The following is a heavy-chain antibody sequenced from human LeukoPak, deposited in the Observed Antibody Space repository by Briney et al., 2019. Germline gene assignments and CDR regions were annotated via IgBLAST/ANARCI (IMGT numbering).Heavy chain of an antibody. CDR3: AREAYSYGAFDI. CDR1: GFTFSSYA. D-gene: IGHD5-18*01. V-gene: IGHV3-30-3*01. CDR2: ISYDGSNK. J-gene: IGHJ3*02. Sequence: GGSLRLSCAASGFTFSSYAMHWVRQAPGKGLEWVAVISYDGSNKYYADSVKGRFTISRDNSKNTLYLQMNSLRAEDTAVYYCAREAYSYGAFDIWGQGTMVTVSS.